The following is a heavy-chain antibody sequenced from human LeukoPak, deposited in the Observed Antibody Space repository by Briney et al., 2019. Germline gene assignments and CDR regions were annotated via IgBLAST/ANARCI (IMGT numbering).Heavy chain of an antibody. J-gene: IGHJ4*02. Sequence: PGGSLRLSCAASGFTFSSYSTNWVRQAPGNGLEWVSYISSSSSTIYYADSVKGRFTISRDNAKNSLYLQMNSLRDEDTAVYYCARDRGAMVRGVINYWGQGTLVTVSS. D-gene: IGHD3-10*01. CDR3: ARDRGAMVRGVINY. CDR2: ISSSSSTI. CDR1: GFTFSSYS. V-gene: IGHV3-48*02.